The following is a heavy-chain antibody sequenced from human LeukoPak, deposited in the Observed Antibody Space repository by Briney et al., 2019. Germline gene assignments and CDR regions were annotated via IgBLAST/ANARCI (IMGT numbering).Heavy chain of an antibody. D-gene: IGHD3-10*01. Sequence: GGSLRLSCAASGFTVSSNYMSWVRQAPGKGLEWVSVISSGGETYYADSVKGRFTISRHNSKNTVYLQMSSLRIEDTAVYYCARGVRSEPWGQGTLVTVSS. CDR2: ISSGGET. J-gene: IGHJ5*02. CDR1: GFTVSSNY. CDR3: ARGVRSEP. V-gene: IGHV3-53*04.